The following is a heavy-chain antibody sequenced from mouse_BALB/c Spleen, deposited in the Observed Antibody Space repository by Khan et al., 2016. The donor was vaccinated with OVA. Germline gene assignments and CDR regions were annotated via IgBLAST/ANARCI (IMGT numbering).Heavy chain of an antibody. CDR1: GFTFSTYG. V-gene: IGHV5-6*01. CDR2: ISSGGHYT. D-gene: IGHD1-1*02. J-gene: IGHJ3*01. Sequence: EVELVESGGDLVKTGGSLKLSCAASGFTFSTYGMSWVRQTPDKRLEWVATISSGGHYTYYIDSVKGRFTISRDHAKNILYLQMTSLRSEDTAMYYCARLAYYYNSEGFAYWGQGTLVTVSA. CDR3: ARLAYYYNSEGFAY.